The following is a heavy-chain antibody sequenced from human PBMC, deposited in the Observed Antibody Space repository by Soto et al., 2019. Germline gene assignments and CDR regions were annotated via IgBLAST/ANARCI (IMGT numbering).Heavy chain of an antibody. D-gene: IGHD5-18*01. CDR2: ISGSGGST. Sequence: GGSLRLSCAASGFTFSSYAMSWVRQAPGKGLEWVSAISGSGGSTYYADSVKGRFTISRDNSKNTLYLQMNSLRAEDTAVYYCAKDRVWIQLWLSANSRLKKEYFQHWGQGTLVTVSS. V-gene: IGHV3-23*01. CDR1: GFTFSSYA. J-gene: IGHJ1*01. CDR3: AKDRVWIQLWLSANSRLKKEYFQH.